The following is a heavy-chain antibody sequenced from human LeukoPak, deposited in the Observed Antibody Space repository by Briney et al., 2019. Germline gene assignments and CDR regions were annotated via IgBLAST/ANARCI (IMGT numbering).Heavy chain of an antibody. CDR1: GYTFTSYY. V-gene: IGHV1-46*01. CDR2: INPSGGST. D-gene: IGHD3-22*01. Sequence: APVRVSGKASGYTFTSYYMHWVRQSPGQEREWMGIINPSGGSTSYAQKFQGRVTMTRDTSTSTVYMELSSLRSEDTAVYYCARSDYYDSSGLDYWGQGTLGTVSS. CDR3: ARSDYYDSSGLDY. J-gene: IGHJ4*02.